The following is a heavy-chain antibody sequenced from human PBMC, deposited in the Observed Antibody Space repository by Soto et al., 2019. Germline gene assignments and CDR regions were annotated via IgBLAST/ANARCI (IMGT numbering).Heavy chain of an antibody. D-gene: IGHD3-22*01. V-gene: IGHV3-23*01. Sequence: VSLRLSCVGSGFTFRDHAMRWVRQAPGRGLEWVSAISANGASIQHADSVKGRFSVSRDNAKNTVYLQMDNLRTEDSAVYYCAKDRYYDTPGWFDPWGQGSRVTVSS. CDR3: AKDRYYDTPGWFDP. CDR2: ISANGASI. CDR1: GFTFRDHA. J-gene: IGHJ5*02.